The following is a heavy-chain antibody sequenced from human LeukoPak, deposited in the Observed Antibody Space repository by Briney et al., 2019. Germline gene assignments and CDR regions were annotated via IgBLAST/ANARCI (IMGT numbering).Heavy chain of an antibody. CDR2: INPSGGST. J-gene: IGHJ6*02. Sequence: ASVKVSCKVSGYTLTELSMHWVRQAPGQGLEWMGIINPSGGSTSYAQKFQGRVTMTRDTSTSTVYMELSSLRSEDTAVYYCARGVVIIPYYYYGMDVWGQGTTVTVSS. V-gene: IGHV1-46*01. CDR1: GYTLTELS. D-gene: IGHD3-3*01. CDR3: ARGVVIIPYYYYGMDV.